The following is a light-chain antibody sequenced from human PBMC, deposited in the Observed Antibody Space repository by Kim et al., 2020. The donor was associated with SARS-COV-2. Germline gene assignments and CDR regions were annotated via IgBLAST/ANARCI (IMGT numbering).Light chain of an antibody. CDR3: QSYDSSLRGV. CDR1: NSNIGAGYD. J-gene: IGLJ2*01. CDR2: GNS. V-gene: IGLV1-40*01. Sequence: GQRVTSSCTGSNSNIGAGYDVHWYQQLPGTAPKPLIYGNSNRPSGVPDRFSGSKSGTSASLAITGLQAEDEADYYCQSYDSSLRGVFGGGTQLTVL.